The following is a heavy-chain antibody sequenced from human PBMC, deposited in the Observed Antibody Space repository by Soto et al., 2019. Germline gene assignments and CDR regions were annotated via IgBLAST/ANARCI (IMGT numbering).Heavy chain of an antibody. CDR2: ISYDGSNK. V-gene: IGHV3-30*18. D-gene: IGHD3-10*01. CDR1: GFTFSSYG. Sequence: QVQLVESGGGVVQPGRSLRLSCAASGFTFSSYGMHWVRQAPGKGLEGEAAISYDGSNKYYADSGKGRFTISIDNSKNALDLQMNRVRAEDTAVYYCAKDLAGLPDPAKYGSGSYFVVDFCGQGILVTVSS. CDR3: AKDLAGLPDPAKYGSGSYFVVDF. J-gene: IGHJ4*02.